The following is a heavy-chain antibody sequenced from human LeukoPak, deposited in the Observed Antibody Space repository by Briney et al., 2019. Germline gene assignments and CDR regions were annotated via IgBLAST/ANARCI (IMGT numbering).Heavy chain of an antibody. CDR3: ARDRHGDYGFDY. V-gene: IGHV4-4*07. CDR1: GYSISSSS. CDR2: CCPSGNP. Sequence: SETLSLTCTVSGYSISSSSWSWIRQPAGKGLEWIGRCCPSGNPNYNPSLKSRVTMSVDTSKSHFSLKMYSVTAADTAVYYCARDRHGDYGFDYWGRGTLVTVSS. J-gene: IGHJ4*02. D-gene: IGHD4-17*01.